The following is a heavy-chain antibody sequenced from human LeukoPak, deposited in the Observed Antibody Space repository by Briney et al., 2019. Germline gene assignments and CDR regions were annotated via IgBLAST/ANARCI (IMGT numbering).Heavy chain of an antibody. D-gene: IGHD6-19*01. CDR3: ASSGRLGRSYYYYYGMDV. CDR2: INPNSGGT. J-gene: IGHJ6*02. Sequence: ASVKVSCKASGYTFTGYYMHWVRQAPGQGLEWMGWINPNSGGTNYAQKFQGRVTMTRDTSISTAYMELSRLRSDDTAVYYCASSGRLGRSYYYYYGMDVWGQGTTVTVSS. V-gene: IGHV1-2*02. CDR1: GYTFTGYY.